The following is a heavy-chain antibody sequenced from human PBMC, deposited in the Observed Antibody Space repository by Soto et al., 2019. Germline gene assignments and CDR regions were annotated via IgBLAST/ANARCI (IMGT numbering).Heavy chain of an antibody. CDR2: ISSSSSYI. J-gene: IGHJ4*02. Sequence: EVQLVESGGGLVKPGGSLRLSCAASGFTFSSYSMNWVRQAPGKGLEWVSSISSSSSYIYYADSVKGRFTISRDNAKNSLYLQMNSLRAEDTAVYYCARDQYYYDSSGYCFDYWGQGTLVTVSS. CDR1: GFTFSSYS. V-gene: IGHV3-21*01. D-gene: IGHD3-22*01. CDR3: ARDQYYYDSSGYCFDY.